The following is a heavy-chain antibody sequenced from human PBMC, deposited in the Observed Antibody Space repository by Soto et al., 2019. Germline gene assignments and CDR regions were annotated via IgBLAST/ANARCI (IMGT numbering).Heavy chain of an antibody. CDR1: GGSFRSHA. CDR2: IIPILDET. J-gene: IGHJ3*02. D-gene: IGHD4-17*01. V-gene: IGHV1-69*02. Sequence: QIQLVQSGAEVKKPGSSVRVSCKASGGSFRSHAVTWVRQAPGQGLEWMGRIIPILDETKVAQKFQDRVTMTAHKSTSTVYMDLSRLTSEDTAMYFCSVGEDDDYPNPREDAVDIWGPEPKVTVSS. CDR3: SVGEDDDYPNPREDAVDI.